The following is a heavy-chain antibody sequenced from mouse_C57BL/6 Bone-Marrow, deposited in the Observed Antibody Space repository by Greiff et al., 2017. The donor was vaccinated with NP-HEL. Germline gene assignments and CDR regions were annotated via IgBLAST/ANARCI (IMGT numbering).Heavy chain of an antibody. CDR3: ASTTVVEEGFDY. D-gene: IGHD1-1*01. CDR1: GFNIKNTY. J-gene: IGHJ2*01. Sequence: EVQRVESVAELVRPGASVKLSCTASGFNIKNTYMHWVKQRPEQGLEWIGRIDPANGNTKYAPKFQGKATITADTSSNTAYLQLSSLTSEDTAIYYCASTTVVEEGFDYWGQGTTLTVSS. CDR2: IDPANGNT. V-gene: IGHV14-3*01.